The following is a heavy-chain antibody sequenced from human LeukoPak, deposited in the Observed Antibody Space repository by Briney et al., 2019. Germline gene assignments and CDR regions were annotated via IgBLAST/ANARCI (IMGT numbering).Heavy chain of an antibody. V-gene: IGHV3-23*01. J-gene: IGHJ4*02. D-gene: IGHD1-1*01. Sequence: PGGTLRLSCAVSGFTFSSYAMSWVRQAPGKGLEWVSSISGSSTHSTYYADSVQGRFTISRDNSKNTLYLQMNSLRAEDTALYYCAKGYLYFDYWGQGTLVTVSS. CDR2: ISGSSTHST. CDR3: AKGYLYFDY. CDR1: GFTFSSYA.